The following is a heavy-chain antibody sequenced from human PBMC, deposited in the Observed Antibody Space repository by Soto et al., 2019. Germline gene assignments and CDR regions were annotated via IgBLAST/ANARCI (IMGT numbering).Heavy chain of an antibody. Sequence: QVQLVESGGGVVQPGRSLRLSCAASGFTFNSYGMPWVRQAPGKGLEWVAVIGYDGSNKYYADSVKGRFTISRDNSKNTLYLQMNSLRDEDTAVYYCARIYDSSGSYYYYYCMDVWGQWTTVTVSS. J-gene: IGHJ6*02. V-gene: IGHV3-33*01. CDR3: ARIYDSSGSYYYYYCMDV. D-gene: IGHD3-22*01. CDR2: IGYDGSNK. CDR1: GFTFNSYG.